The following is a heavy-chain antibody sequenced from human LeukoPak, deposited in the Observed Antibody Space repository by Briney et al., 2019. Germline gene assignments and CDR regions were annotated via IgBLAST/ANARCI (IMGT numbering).Heavy chain of an antibody. Sequence: SETLSLTCTVSGGSISSSSNYYWGWIRQPPGKGLEWIGSIYYSGSTYYNPSLKSRVTISVDTSTNQFCLKPGSFTGANTGVYFRVRVVGATAHFDYWGPGTLVTVSS. D-gene: IGHD1-26*01. CDR2: IYYSGST. V-gene: IGHV4-39*01. J-gene: IGHJ4*02. CDR1: GGSISSSSNYY. CDR3: VRVVGATAHFDY.